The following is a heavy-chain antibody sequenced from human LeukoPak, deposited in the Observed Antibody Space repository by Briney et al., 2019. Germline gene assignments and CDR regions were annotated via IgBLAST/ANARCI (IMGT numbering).Heavy chain of an antibody. V-gene: IGHV4-59*01. D-gene: IGHD5-12*01. CDR2: IYYSGST. CDR3: ARLTITSDAFDI. J-gene: IGHJ3*02. CDR1: GGSISSYY. Sequence: SETLSLTCTVSGGSISSYYWSWIRQPPGKGLGWIGYIYYSGSTNYNPSLKSRVTISVDTSKNQFSLKLSSVTAADTAVYYCARLTITSDAFDIWGQGTMVTVSS.